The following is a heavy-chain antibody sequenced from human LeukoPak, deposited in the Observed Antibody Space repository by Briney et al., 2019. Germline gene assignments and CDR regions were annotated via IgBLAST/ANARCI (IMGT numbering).Heavy chain of an antibody. V-gene: IGHV3-30*03. J-gene: IGHJ4*02. D-gene: IGHD6-19*01. CDR2: IARDGGAK. CDR1: GFSFSNHG. CDR3: AREATWGQWYFDH. Sequence: GTSLRLSCVASGFSFSNHGMHWVHQAPGKGLEWVSVIARDGGAKFYADSVKGRFTLSRDNSKNMFFLQMNFLTVEDTAIYYCAREATWGQWYFDHWGQGTPVTVSS.